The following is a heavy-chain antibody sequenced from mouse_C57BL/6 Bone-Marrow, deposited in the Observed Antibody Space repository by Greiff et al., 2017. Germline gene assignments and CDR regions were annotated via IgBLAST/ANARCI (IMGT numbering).Heavy chain of an antibody. CDR1: GYTFTSYW. Sequence: QVQLQQPGAELVMPGASVKLSCKASGYTFTSYWMHWVKQRPGQGLEWIGEIDPSDSYTNYKQKFKGKSTLTVDKSSSTAYMQLSSLTSEDSAVYYCAREGHYYYGPWFAYWGQGTLVTVSA. CDR2: IDPSDSYT. V-gene: IGHV1-69*01. CDR3: AREGHYYYGPWFAY. D-gene: IGHD1-1*01. J-gene: IGHJ3*01.